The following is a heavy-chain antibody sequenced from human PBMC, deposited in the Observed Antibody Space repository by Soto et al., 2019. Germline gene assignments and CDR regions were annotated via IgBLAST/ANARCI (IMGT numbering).Heavy chain of an antibody. J-gene: IGHJ4*02. CDR1: GFTFSSYS. CDR2: ISSSSSTI. Sequence: EVQLVESGGGLVQPGGSLRLSCAASGFTFSSYSMNWVRQTPGKGLEWVSYISSSSSTIYYADSVKGRFTISRDNAKNSLYLQMNSLRDEDTAVYYCARGSYGSGSYFGYWGQGTLVTVSS. D-gene: IGHD3-10*01. V-gene: IGHV3-48*02. CDR3: ARGSYGSGSYFGY.